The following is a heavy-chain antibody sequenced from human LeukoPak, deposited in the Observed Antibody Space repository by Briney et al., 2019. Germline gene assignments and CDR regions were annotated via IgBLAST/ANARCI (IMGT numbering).Heavy chain of an antibody. CDR3: ATWGWGGKGFDP. CDR2: FDPEDGET. Sequence: GASVKVSCKVSGYTLTELSMHWVRQAPGKGLEWMGGFDPEDGETIYAQKFQGRVTMTEDTSTDTAYMELSSLRSEDTAVYYCATWGWGGKGFDPWGQGTLVTVSS. D-gene: IGHD3-16*01. V-gene: IGHV1-24*01. CDR1: GYTLTELS. J-gene: IGHJ5*02.